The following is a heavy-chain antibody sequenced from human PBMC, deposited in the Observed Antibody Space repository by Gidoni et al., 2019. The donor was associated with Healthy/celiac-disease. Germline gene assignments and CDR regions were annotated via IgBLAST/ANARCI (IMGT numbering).Heavy chain of an antibody. Sequence: QVQLVQSGAEVKKPGASVKVSCKAAGYTFTSYYMHWVRQAPGQGLEWMGIINPSGGSPSYAQKFQGRVTMTRDTSTSTVYMELSSLRSEDTAVYYCARQDIVATIPFDYWGQGTLVTVSS. D-gene: IGHD5-12*01. CDR3: ARQDIVATIPFDY. CDR2: INPSGGSP. V-gene: IGHV1-46*01. J-gene: IGHJ4*02. CDR1: GYTFTSYY.